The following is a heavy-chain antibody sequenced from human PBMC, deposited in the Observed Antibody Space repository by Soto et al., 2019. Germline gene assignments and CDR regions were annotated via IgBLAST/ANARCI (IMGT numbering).Heavy chain of an antibody. D-gene: IGHD6-13*01. CDR3: AREGYSSSHFDY. V-gene: IGHV4-31*03. CDR2: ICYSGST. Sequence: SETLSLTCTVSGGSISSGGYYWSWIRQHPGKGLEWIGYICYSGSTYYNPSLKSRVTISVDTSKNQFSLKLSSVTAADTAVYYCAREGYSSSHFDYWGQGTLVTVSS. J-gene: IGHJ4*02. CDR1: GGSISSGGYY.